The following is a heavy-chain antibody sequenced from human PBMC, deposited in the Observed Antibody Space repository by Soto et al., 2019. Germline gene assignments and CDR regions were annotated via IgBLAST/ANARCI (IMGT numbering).Heavy chain of an antibody. CDR1: GYSFTSYW. D-gene: IGHD6-13*01. V-gene: IGHV5-51*01. CDR2: IYPGDSET. Sequence: GESLTISCKGSGYSFTSYWIGWVRQMPGKGLELMGIIYPGDSETRYSPSFQGQVTISADKSISTAHLQWSSLKASDTAMYYCARWGSGTATKSYYYYHGMDVWGQGTTVPVSS. J-gene: IGHJ6*02. CDR3: ARWGSGTATKSYYYYHGMDV.